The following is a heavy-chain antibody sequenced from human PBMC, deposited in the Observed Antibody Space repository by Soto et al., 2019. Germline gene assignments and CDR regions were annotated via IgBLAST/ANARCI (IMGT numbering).Heavy chain of an antibody. D-gene: IGHD3-16*01. V-gene: IGHV1-3*01. CDR2: INAGNGNT. J-gene: IGHJ4*02. CDR3: ARELAPGLGLVL. CDR1: GYTFTSYA. Sequence: ASVKVSCKASGYTFTSYAMHLVRQAPVQRLEWMGWINAGNGNTKYSQKFQGRVTITRDTSASTAYMELSSLRSEDTAVYYCARELAPGLGLVLWGEGTLVSV.